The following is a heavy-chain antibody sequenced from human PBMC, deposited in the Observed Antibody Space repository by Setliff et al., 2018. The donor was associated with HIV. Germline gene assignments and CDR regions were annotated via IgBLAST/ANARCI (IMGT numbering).Heavy chain of an antibody. CDR1: GVAFSDYS. J-gene: IGHJ1*01. D-gene: IGHD3-3*02. Sequence: SETLSLTCAVYGVAFSDYSWGWIRQAPGKGLDWIGEVNDREGPKYNPSLKSRATISMDSSKRQFSLKMTSVTAADTAVYYCASISITLGGETLDSWGQGGLVTVSS. V-gene: IGHV4-34*01. CDR2: VNDREGP. CDR3: ASISITLGGETLDS.